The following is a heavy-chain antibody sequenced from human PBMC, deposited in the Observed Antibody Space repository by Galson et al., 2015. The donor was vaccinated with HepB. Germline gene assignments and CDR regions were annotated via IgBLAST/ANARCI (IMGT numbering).Heavy chain of an antibody. Sequence: SLRLSCAASGFTFRGHWMSWVRQAPGKRLEWVVGIKDDGSAEYYVASVKGRLTISRDHTKNSLYLQMNSLRAEDTAVYYCATNSDWRFAYWGQGALVTVSS. J-gene: IGHJ4*02. CDR3: ATNSDWRFAY. CDR1: GFTFRGHW. CDR2: IKDDGSAE. D-gene: IGHD3-9*01. V-gene: IGHV3-7*01.